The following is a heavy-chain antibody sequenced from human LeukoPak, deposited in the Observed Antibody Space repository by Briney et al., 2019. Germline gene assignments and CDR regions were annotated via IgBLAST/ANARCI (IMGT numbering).Heavy chain of an antibody. CDR1: GGSFSGYY. CDR2: INHSGST. CDR3: ARGYSYGLPRGYYYGMDV. V-gene: IGHV4-34*01. Sequence: PSETLSLTCAVYGGSFSGYYWSWIRQPPGKGLEWIGEINHSGSTNYNPSLKSRVTISVDTSKNQFSLKLSSVTAADTAVYYCARGYSYGLPRGYYYGMDVWGQGTTVTVSS. D-gene: IGHD5-18*01. J-gene: IGHJ6*02.